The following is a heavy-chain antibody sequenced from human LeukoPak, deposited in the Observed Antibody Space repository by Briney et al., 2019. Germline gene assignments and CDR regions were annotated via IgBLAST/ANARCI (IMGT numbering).Heavy chain of an antibody. D-gene: IGHD3-22*01. CDR1: GYTFTGYY. Sequence: ASVKVSCKASGYTFTGYYMHWVRRAPGQGLEWMGWINPNSGGTNYAQKFQGRVTMTRDTSISTAYMELSRLRSDDTAVYYCARVGTMIADAFDIWGQGTMVSVSS. V-gene: IGHV1-2*02. J-gene: IGHJ3*02. CDR3: ARVGTMIADAFDI. CDR2: INPNSGGT.